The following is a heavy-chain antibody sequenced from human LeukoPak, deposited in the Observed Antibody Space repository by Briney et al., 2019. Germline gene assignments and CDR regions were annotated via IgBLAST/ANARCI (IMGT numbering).Heavy chain of an antibody. V-gene: IGHV4-34*01. CDR3: ARGPSDDY. D-gene: IGHD3-10*01. Sequence: SEXLSLTCAVYGGSFSGYYWSWIRQPPGKGLEWIGEINHSGSTNYNPSLTSRVTISVETSKNQFSLKLSSVTAADTAVYYCARGPSDDYWGQGTLVTVSS. CDR2: INHSGST. J-gene: IGHJ4*02. CDR1: GGSFSGYY.